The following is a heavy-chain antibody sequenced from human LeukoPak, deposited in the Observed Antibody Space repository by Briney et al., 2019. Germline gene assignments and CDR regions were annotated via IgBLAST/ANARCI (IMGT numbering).Heavy chain of an antibody. CDR2: ISSASNTI. CDR1: GFTFSSYS. Sequence: GESLRLSCAASGFTFSSYSMNWVRQAPGKGLEWVSYISSASNTIYYADSVKGRFTISRDNAKNSLYLQMNSLRAEDTAMYYCARDGWFGDYNWFDPWGHGTLVTVSS. D-gene: IGHD3-10*01. CDR3: ARDGWFGDYNWFDP. J-gene: IGHJ5*02. V-gene: IGHV3-48*01.